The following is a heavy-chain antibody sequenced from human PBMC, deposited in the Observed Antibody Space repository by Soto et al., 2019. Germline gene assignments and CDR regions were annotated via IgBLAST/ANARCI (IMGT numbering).Heavy chain of an antibody. Sequence: QAQLEQSGGEVKKPGSSVKVSCKASRVAFSKFIVTWVRQAPGLGLEWVGGIIPIFGTANYAQKFQGRVTITADESKSVSYMEVNNLRSEDTAVYYCAKVRYSSPMGYYYGMDVWGQGTTVTVSS. CDR1: RVAFSKFI. D-gene: IGHD6-19*01. J-gene: IGHJ6*02. V-gene: IGHV1-69*01. CDR2: IIPIFGTA. CDR3: AKVRYSSPMGYYYGMDV.